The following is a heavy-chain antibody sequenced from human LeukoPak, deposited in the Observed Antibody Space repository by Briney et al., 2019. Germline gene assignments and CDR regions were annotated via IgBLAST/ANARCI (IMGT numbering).Heavy chain of an antibody. CDR2: ISSSSSTI. Sequence: PGGSLRLSCAASGFTFSSYSMNWVRQAPGKGLEWVSYISSSSSTIYYADSVKGRFTISRDNAKNSLYLQMNSLRAEDTAVYYCARLVGATSGRRAFDIWGQGTMVTVSS. CDR3: ARLVGATSGRRAFDI. J-gene: IGHJ3*02. CDR1: GFTFSSYS. D-gene: IGHD1-26*01. V-gene: IGHV3-48*04.